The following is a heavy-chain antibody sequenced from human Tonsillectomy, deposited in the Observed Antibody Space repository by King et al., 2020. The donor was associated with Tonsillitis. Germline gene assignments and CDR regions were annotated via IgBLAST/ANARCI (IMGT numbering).Heavy chain of an antibody. CDR1: GFTFSSYS. CDR2: ISSSSSYI. V-gene: IGHV3-21*01. J-gene: IGHJ5*02. D-gene: IGHD2-15*01. Sequence: VQLVESGGGLVKPGGSLRLSCAASGFTFSSYSMNWVRQAPGKGLEGVSSISSSSSYIYYADSVKGRFTISRDNAKNSLYLQMTSLRAEDTAVYYCARDGQVVVAATYHWFDPWGQGTLVTVSS. CDR3: ARDGQVVVAATYHWFDP.